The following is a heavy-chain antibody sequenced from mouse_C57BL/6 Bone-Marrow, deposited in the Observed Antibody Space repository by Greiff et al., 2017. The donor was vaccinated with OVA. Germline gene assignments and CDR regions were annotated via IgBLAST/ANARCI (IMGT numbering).Heavy chain of an antibody. CDR2: IDPEDGET. D-gene: IGHD1-1*01. J-gene: IGHJ4*01. V-gene: IGHV14-2*01. Sequence: EVKLVESGAELVKPGASVKLSCTASGFNIKDYYMHWVKQRTEQGLEWIGRIDPEDGETKYAPKFQGKTTITADTSSNTAYLQLSSLTSEDTAVYYCAKPGSSPLAMDYWGQGTSVTVSS. CDR1: GFNIKDYY. CDR3: AKPGSSPLAMDY.